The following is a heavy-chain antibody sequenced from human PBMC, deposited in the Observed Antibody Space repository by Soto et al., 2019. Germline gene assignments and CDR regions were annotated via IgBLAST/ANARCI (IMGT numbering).Heavy chain of an antibody. J-gene: IGHJ4*02. Sequence: SVKVSCKASGGTFSSYAISWVRQAPGQGLEWMGGIIPIFGTANYAQKFQGRVTIAADKSTSTAYMELSSLRSEDTAVYYCAASKTLRYCSGGSCPYPGSFDYWGQGNLVTVSS. D-gene: IGHD2-15*01. CDR1: GGTFSSYA. CDR3: AASKTLRYCSGGSCPYPGSFDY. CDR2: IIPIFGTA. V-gene: IGHV1-69*06.